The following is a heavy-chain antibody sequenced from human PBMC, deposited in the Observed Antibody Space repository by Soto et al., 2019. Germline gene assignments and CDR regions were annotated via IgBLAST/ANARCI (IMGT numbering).Heavy chain of an antibody. D-gene: IGHD1-7*01. CDR1: GGSISSYY. Sequence: SETLSLTCTVSGGSISSYYWSWIRQPPGKGLEWIGYIYYSGSTNYNPSLKSRVTISVDTSKNQFSLKLSSVTAADTAVYYCASADNWNYLLQTWGQGTLVTVSS. J-gene: IGHJ4*02. V-gene: IGHV4-59*01. CDR3: ASADNWNYLLQT. CDR2: IYYSGST.